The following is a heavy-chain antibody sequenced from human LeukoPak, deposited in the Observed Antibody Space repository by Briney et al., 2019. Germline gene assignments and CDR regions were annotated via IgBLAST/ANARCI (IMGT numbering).Heavy chain of an antibody. CDR2: ISYDGSNK. CDR1: GFTFSSYG. J-gene: IGHJ4*02. CDR3: ATGELLDY. V-gene: IGHV3-30*03. Sequence: SGGYLRLYCAASGFTFSSYGMHWVRQGPGNGLEWVAVISYDGSNKYYADSVKGRFTISRDNSKNTLYLQMNSLRAEDTAVYYCATGELLDYWGQGTLVTVSS. D-gene: IGHD1-26*01.